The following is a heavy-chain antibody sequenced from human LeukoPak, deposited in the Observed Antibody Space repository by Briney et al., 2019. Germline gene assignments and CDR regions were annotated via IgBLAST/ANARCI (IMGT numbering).Heavy chain of an antibody. CDR3: ARTKRSFAI. J-gene: IGHJ3*02. CDR1: GFTFSDYY. Sequence: GGSLRLSCAASGFTFSDYYMTWIRQTPGEGLEWNSYIINSGSSIYYTGSGKGRFPISRHNDKNSLYLQMNSLSAEHSAVYYCARTKRSFAIWGQGTVVTVSS. D-gene: IGHD6-25*01. CDR2: IINSGSSI. V-gene: IGHV3-11*01.